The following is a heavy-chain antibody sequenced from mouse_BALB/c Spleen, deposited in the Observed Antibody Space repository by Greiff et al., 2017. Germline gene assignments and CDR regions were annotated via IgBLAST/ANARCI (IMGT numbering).Heavy chain of an antibody. Sequence: EVKVVESGGGLVKPGGSLKLSCAASGFTFSDYYMYWVRQTPEKRLEWVATISDGGSYTYYPDSVKGRFTISRDNAKNNLYLQMSSLKSEDTAMYYCARDRYDAMDYWGQGTSVTVSS. CDR3: ARDRYDAMDY. CDR1: GFTFSDYY. CDR2: ISDGGSYT. V-gene: IGHV5-4*02. D-gene: IGHD2-14*01. J-gene: IGHJ4*01.